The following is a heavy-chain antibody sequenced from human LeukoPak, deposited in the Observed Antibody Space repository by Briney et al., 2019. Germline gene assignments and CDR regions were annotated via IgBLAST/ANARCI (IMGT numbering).Heavy chain of an antibody. D-gene: IGHD3-3*01. CDR3: TRRGDIIGNEAFVI. CDR1: GGSISSSSYY. CDR2: IYYSVST. V-gene: IGHV4-39*01. Sequence: SETLSLTCTVYGGSISSSSYYWGWIRKAPEKGRVWIWRIYYSVSTYYNPYIKNRGTITLSTSLNESSLKLSAGTAADIPLYYCTRRGDIIGNEAFVIWGQGTMVSVPS. J-gene: IGHJ3*02.